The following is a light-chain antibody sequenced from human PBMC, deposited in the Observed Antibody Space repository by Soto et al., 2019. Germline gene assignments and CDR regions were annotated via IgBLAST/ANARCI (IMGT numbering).Light chain of an antibody. CDR3: QQYNSYVT. J-gene: IGKJ4*01. V-gene: IGKV1-5*01. Sequence: DIQMTQSPSTLSASVGDRVTTTCRASQSISSWLAWYQQKPGKAPKLLIYDASSLESGVPSRFSGSGSGTEFTLTISSLQPDDFATYYCQQYNSYVTFGGGTKV. CDR1: QSISSW. CDR2: DAS.